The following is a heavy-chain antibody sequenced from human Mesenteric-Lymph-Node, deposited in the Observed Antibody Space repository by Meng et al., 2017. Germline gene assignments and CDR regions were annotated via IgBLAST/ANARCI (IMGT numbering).Heavy chain of an antibody. CDR2: IYYSGST. D-gene: IGHD5-18*01. V-gene: IGHV4-30-4*01. CDR1: GGSIRNDQW. CDR3: ARVGWRQWSFDL. Sequence: QVRLQESGPGLVKPSGTLSLTCDVSGGSIRNDQWWSWVRQAPGKGLELIGHIYYSGSTSYNPSLKSRVTISVDTSNNQFSLKLSSVTAADTAVYYCARVGWRQWSFDLWGRGTLVTVSS. J-gene: IGHJ2*01.